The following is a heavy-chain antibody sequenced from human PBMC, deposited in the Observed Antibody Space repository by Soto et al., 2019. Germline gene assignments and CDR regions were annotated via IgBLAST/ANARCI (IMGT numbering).Heavy chain of an antibody. J-gene: IGHJ5*02. CDR1: GYMFSTYD. CDR3: ARDHRYNWNDEGWFDP. V-gene: IGHV1-8*01. CDR2: LNPNSGKT. Sequence: QVQLVQSGAAVKKPGASVQVSCKASGYMFSTYDMNWVRQAPGQGLEWMGWLNPNSGKTGYAQKFQGRVTMTRNTSIKTAYMELSSLGSDDTDVYYCARDHRYNWNDEGWFDPWGQGTLVTVSS. D-gene: IGHD1-20*01.